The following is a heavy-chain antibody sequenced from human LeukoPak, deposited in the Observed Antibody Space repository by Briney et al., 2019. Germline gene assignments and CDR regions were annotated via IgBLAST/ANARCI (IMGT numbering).Heavy chain of an antibody. CDR2: ISGSGGST. CDR1: GFTFSSYA. V-gene: IGHV3-23*01. CDR3: AKDQGVAVAAGGFDY. Sequence: GGSLRLSCEASGFTFSSYAMSWVRQAPGKGLEWVSAISGSGGSTYYADSVKGRFTISRDNSKNTLYLQMNSLRAEDTAVYYCAKDQGVAVAAGGFDYWGQGTLVTVSS. D-gene: IGHD6-19*01. J-gene: IGHJ4*02.